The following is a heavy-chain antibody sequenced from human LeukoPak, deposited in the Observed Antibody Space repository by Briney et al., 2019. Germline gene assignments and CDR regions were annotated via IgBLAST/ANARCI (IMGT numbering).Heavy chain of an antibody. CDR3: ARRCGGDCYPYWYFDL. D-gene: IGHD2-21*02. CDR1: GASISNSY. V-gene: IGHV4-59*08. CDR2: VYYTGRT. Sequence: SWTLSLTCTVSGASISNSYWTGIRQPPGKGLEGMGFVYYTGRTNYNSSRKSRVNISIDTSKNQFSLKLRSVTAAHTAVYYCARRCGGDCYPYWYFDLWGRGTLVTVSS. J-gene: IGHJ2*01.